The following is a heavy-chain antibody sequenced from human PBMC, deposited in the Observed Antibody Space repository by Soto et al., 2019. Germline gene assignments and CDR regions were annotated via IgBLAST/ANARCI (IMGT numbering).Heavy chain of an antibody. D-gene: IGHD6-13*01. J-gene: IGHJ5*02. CDR2: ISSNSAYI. CDR3: TRDASRDSSARGWFDP. Sequence: AGGSLRLSCAGSGFTFRSFTMNWVRQAPGKGLEWVSTISSNSAYIYYTDALRGRFTISRDNAKNSLHLQMNSLRAEDTAVYYCTRDASRDSSARGWFDPWGPGTLVTVSS. V-gene: IGHV3-21*01. CDR1: GFTFRSFT.